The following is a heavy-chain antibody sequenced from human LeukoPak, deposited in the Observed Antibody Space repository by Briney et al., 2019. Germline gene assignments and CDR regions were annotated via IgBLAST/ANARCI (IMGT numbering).Heavy chain of an antibody. CDR3: ARPHDHGDYVPEYYFDY. CDR2: IYPGDSDT. J-gene: IGHJ4*02. CDR1: GYSFTSYW. Sequence: GESLKISCKGSGYSFTSYWIGWVRQMPGKGLEWMGIIYPGDSDTRYSPSFQGQVTISADKSISTAYLQWSSLKASDTAMYYCARPHDHGDYVPEYYFDYWGQGTLVTVSS. V-gene: IGHV5-51*01. D-gene: IGHD4-17*01.